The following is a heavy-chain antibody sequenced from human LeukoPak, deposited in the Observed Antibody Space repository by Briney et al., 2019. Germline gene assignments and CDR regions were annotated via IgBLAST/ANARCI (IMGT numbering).Heavy chain of an antibody. V-gene: IGHV3-48*03. D-gene: IGHD2/OR15-2a*01. Sequence: GGSLRLSCAASGFTFSSYEMNWVRQAPGKGLEWVSYISSSGSTIYYADSVKGRFTISRDNAKNSLYLQMNSLRAEDTAVYYCARRYVYGTLDAFDIWGQGTMVTVSS. CDR3: ARRYVYGTLDAFDI. CDR2: ISSSGSTI. CDR1: GFTFSSYE. J-gene: IGHJ3*02.